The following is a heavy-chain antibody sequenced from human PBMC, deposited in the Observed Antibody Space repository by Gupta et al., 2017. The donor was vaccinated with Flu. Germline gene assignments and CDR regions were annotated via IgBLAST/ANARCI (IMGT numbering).Heavy chain of an antibody. D-gene: IGHD2-21*02. CDR3: ARDYKLATANTFDF. J-gene: IGHJ4*02. CDR1: GYMFVAHY. CDR2: INTNTGGT. V-gene: IGHV1-2*02. Sequence: QGQLLQSGPAMTKPGASVKVSCKASGYMFVAHYIHWVRQAPGKGLQWMGWINTNTGGTKYAQKFQGRVTMTRDTSTDTAYMDLSRLTSDDSAVYFCARDYKLATANTFDFWGQGTPVTVSS.